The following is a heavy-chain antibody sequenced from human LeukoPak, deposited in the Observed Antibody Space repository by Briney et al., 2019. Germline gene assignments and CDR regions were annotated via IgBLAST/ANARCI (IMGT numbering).Heavy chain of an antibody. J-gene: IGHJ4*02. D-gene: IGHD6-19*01. CDR3: ARLTGNSGWSLYDY. V-gene: IGHV4-39*07. Sequence: SETLSLTCTVSGGSITSSSYYWGWIRQPPGNGLEWIGSIYYSGSTYYNPSLKSRVTISVDTSKNQFSLELSSVTAADTAVYYCARLTGNSGWSLYDYWGQGTLVTVSS. CDR2: IYYSGST. CDR1: GGSITSSSYY.